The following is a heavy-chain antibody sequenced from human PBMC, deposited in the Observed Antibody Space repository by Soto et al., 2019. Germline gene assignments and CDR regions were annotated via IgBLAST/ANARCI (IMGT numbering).Heavy chain of an antibody. Sequence: PGGSLRLSCEGSGFTFSGHYMDWVRQAPGKGLEWLGRIRNKPNGHTTAYAASVKGRFTTSRDDSKNLVYLQMNSLKSEDTALYYCSTTVITAPLFEYWGQGTLVTVSS. CDR2: IRNKPNGHTT. CDR1: GFTFSGHY. V-gene: IGHV3-72*01. D-gene: IGHD2-21*02. CDR3: STTVITAPLFEY. J-gene: IGHJ4*02.